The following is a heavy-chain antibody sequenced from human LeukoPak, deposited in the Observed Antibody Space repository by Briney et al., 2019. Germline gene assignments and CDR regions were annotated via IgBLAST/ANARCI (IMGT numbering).Heavy chain of an antibody. CDR2: ISYDGSNK. J-gene: IGHJ6*02. V-gene: IGHV3-30*03. Sequence: GGSLRLSCAASGFTFSSYGMDWVRQAPGKGLEWVAGISYDGSNKYYGDSVKGRFTIPRDDSKNTLYLQMNSLRAEDTAVYYCARGGRTTWHGMDVWGQGTTVTVSS. CDR1: GFTFSSYG. CDR3: ARGGRTTWHGMDV. D-gene: IGHD4-17*01.